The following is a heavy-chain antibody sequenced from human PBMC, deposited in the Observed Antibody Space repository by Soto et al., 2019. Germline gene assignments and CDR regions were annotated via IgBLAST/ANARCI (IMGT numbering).Heavy chain of an antibody. J-gene: IGHJ4*02. CDR2: ISGSGGST. D-gene: IGHD3-22*01. Sequence: EVQLLESGGGLVQPGGSLRLSCAASGFTFSSYAMSWVRQAPGKGLEWVSAISGSGGSTYYADSVKGRFTISRDNSKNTLYLQMNSLRAEDTAVYYCAKRTYYDSSGYYHGLDYWGQGTLVIVSS. CDR3: AKRTYYDSSGYYHGLDY. CDR1: GFTFSSYA. V-gene: IGHV3-23*01.